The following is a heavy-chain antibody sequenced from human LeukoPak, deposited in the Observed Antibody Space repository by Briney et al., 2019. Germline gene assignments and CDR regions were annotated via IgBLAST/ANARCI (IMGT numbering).Heavy chain of an antibody. D-gene: IGHD3-16*01. Sequence: SSETLSLTCTVSGGSISSSSYYWGWIRQPPGKGLEWIGSIYYSGSTCYNPSLKSRVTISVDTSKNQFSLKLSSVTAADTAVYYCARDSELKVGGSFDYWGQGTLVTVSS. V-gene: IGHV4-39*02. CDR3: ARDSELKVGGSFDY. J-gene: IGHJ4*02. CDR2: IYYSGST. CDR1: GGSISSSSYY.